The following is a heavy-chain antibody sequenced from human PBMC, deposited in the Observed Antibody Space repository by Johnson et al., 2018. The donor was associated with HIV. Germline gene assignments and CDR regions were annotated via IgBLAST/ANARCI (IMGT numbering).Heavy chain of an antibody. CDR2: ITWNGGST. CDR1: GFTVSYNY. CDR3: ARTKGAYDAFDI. Sequence: VQLVESGGGLIQPGGSLRLSCVASGFTVSYNYMNWVRQAPGKGLEWVSGITWNGGSTGYADSVKGRFAISRDNAKKSLYLQMNSLGVEDTALYYCARTKGAYDAFDIWGQGTMVTVSS. J-gene: IGHJ3*02. D-gene: IGHD2-8*01. V-gene: IGHV3-20*04.